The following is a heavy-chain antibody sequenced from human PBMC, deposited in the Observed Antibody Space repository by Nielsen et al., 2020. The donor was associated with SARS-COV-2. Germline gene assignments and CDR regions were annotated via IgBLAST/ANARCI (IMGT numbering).Heavy chain of an antibody. CDR2: INHSGST. CDR3: ARGPPGDYYDNSGYYYLDY. D-gene: IGHD3-22*01. CDR1: CGSFSGYY. J-gene: IGHJ4*02. Sequence: GSLRLSCAVYCGSFSGYYWSWIRQPPGKGLERIGEINHSGSTNYNPSLKSRVTISVDTSKNQFSLKLSSVTAADTAVYYCARGPPGDYYDNSGYYYLDYWGQGTLVTVSS. V-gene: IGHV4-34*01.